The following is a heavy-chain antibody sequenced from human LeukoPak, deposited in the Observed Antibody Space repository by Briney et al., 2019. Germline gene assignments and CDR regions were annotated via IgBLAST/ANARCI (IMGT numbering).Heavy chain of an antibody. Sequence: PGGSLTLSCAASGFTFSSYWMHWVRQAPGKGLVWVSRTNSDGSSTSYADSVKGRFTISRDNAKNTLYLQMNSLRAEDTAVYYCARANYYGSGRAAFDIWGQGTMVTVSS. V-gene: IGHV3-74*01. D-gene: IGHD3-10*01. CDR2: TNSDGSST. J-gene: IGHJ3*02. CDR3: ARANYYGSGRAAFDI. CDR1: GFTFSSYW.